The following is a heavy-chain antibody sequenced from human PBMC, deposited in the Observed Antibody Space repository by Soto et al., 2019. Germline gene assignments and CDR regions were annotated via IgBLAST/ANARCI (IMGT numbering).Heavy chain of an antibody. CDR1: GFTFSSYS. Sequence: GGSLRLSCAASGFTFSSYSMNWVRQAPGKGLEWVSSISSSSSYIYYADSVKGRFTISRDDAKNSLYLQMNSLRAEDTAVYYCARDRRLQLVPETYYYYYMDVWGKGTTVTVSS. V-gene: IGHV3-21*01. CDR3: ARDRRLQLVPETYYYYYMDV. CDR2: ISSSSSYI. J-gene: IGHJ6*03. D-gene: IGHD4-4*01.